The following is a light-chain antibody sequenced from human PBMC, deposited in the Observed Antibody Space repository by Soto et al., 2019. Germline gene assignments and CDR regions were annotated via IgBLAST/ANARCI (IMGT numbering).Light chain of an antibody. CDR3: QQYGSSQWT. CDR1: QSVSSSY. J-gene: IGKJ1*01. Sequence: EFVLTQSPATLSLSPGERATLSCRASQSVSSSYLAGYQQKPGQAPRLLIYGASSRATGIPDRFSGSGSGTDFTLTISRLEPEDFAVYYCQQYGSSQWTFGQGTKVDIK. CDR2: GAS. V-gene: IGKV3-20*01.